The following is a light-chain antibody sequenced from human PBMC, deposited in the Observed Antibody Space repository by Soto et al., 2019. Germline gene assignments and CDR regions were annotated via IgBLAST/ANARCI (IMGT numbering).Light chain of an antibody. Sequence: EIVLTQSPATLSSFPGDRVTLSCRASQYINTRLAWYQHRPGQAPRLLIYQTSLRAAGIPARFSASGSGTDFTLTISSLQPDDFATYYCQQYTSYPWTFGQGTKVEIK. V-gene: IGKV3-11*01. J-gene: IGKJ1*01. CDR1: QYINTR. CDR3: QQYTSYPWT. CDR2: QTS.